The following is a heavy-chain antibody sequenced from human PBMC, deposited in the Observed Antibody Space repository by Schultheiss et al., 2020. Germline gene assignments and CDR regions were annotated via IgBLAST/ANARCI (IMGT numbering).Heavy chain of an antibody. CDR1: GFSLSTSGVG. J-gene: IGHJ5*02. Sequence: SGPTLVKPTQTLTLTCTFSGFSLSTSGVGVGWIRQPPGKALEWLALIYWDDDKRYSPSLKSRLTITKDTSKNQVVLTMTNMDPVDTATYYCARMYSSSSGVWWFDPWGQGTLVTVSS. D-gene: IGHD6-6*01. CDR3: ARMYSSSSGVWWFDP. V-gene: IGHV2-5*02. CDR2: IYWDDDK.